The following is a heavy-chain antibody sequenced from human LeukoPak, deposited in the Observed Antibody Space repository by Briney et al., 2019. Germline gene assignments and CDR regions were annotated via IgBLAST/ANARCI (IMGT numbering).Heavy chain of an antibody. V-gene: IGHV3-48*04. CDR2: ISSSSSTI. Sequence: GGSLRLSCAASGFTFSSYSMNWDRQAPGKGLEWVSYISSSSSTIYYADSVKGRFTISRDNAKNSLYLQMNSLRAEDTAVYYCARAFGSSWYGVGDVWGQGTTVTVSS. D-gene: IGHD6-13*01. CDR1: GFTFSSYS. CDR3: ARAFGSSWYGVGDV. J-gene: IGHJ6*02.